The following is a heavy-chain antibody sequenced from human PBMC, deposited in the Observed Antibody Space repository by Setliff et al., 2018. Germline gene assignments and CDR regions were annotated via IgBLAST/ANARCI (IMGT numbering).Heavy chain of an antibody. D-gene: IGHD7-27*01. CDR1: GFTFSTYA. CDR3: AALDWGENFYNVDV. Sequence: GGSLRLSCAASGFTFSTYAMSWVRQAPGKGLEWVSTIYSGDRNTFYTDSVKGRFTIFRDGSKNTLFLHMTSLRAEDTAVYYCAALDWGENFYNVDVWGKGTTVTVSS. CDR2: IYSGDRNT. J-gene: IGHJ6*03. V-gene: IGHV3-23*03.